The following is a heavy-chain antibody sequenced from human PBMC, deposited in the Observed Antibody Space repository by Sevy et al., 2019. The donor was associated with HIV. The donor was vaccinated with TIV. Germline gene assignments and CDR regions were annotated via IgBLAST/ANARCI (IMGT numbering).Heavy chain of an antibody. CDR1: GYSISSGYH. V-gene: IGHV4-38-2*02. CDR2: IYHSGGS. D-gene: IGHD2-21*01. Sequence: GSLRLSCAVSGYSISSGYHWGWFRQPPGKGLEWLASIYHSGGSSYNPSLKSRLTISLDGPNNQFSLKLASLTAADTAVYYCARDLGSGGNSDYWGQGTLVTVSS. J-gene: IGHJ4*02. CDR3: ARDLGSGGNSDY.